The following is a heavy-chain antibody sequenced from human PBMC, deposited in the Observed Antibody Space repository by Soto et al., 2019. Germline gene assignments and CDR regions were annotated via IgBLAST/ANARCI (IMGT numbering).Heavy chain of an antibody. D-gene: IGHD3-16*02. CDR1: ADTFTSYY. V-gene: IGHV1-46*01. J-gene: IGHJ5*02. CDR2: INPNGGST. Sequence: ASVKVSCKAPADTFTSYYIHWVRQAPGHGLEWMGIINPNGGSTRFAQTFQGRITMTRDTSTSTVYMELRSLRSEDTAIYYCARSSAGVFGIIEGSNWLAPWGQGSLVTVSS. CDR3: ARSSAGVFGIIEGSNWLAP.